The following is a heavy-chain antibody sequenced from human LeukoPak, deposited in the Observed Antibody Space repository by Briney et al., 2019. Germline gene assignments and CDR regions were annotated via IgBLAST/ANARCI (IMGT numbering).Heavy chain of an antibody. D-gene: IGHD6-19*01. Sequence: GGSLRLSCAASGFTFSSYSMNWVRQAPGKGLEWVSSISSSSSYIYYADSVKGRFTISRDNAKNSLYLQMNSLRAEDAAVYYCARDGKAVAGFDYWGQGTLVTVSS. CDR1: GFTFSSYS. V-gene: IGHV3-21*01. CDR3: ARDGKAVAGFDY. CDR2: ISSSSSYI. J-gene: IGHJ4*02.